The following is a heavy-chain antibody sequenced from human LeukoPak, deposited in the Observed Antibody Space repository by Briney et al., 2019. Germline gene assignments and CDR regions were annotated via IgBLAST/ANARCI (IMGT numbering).Heavy chain of an antibody. Sequence: PGGSLRLSCAASGFNYSSYTMNWVRQAPGMGLEWLSYISASRGITYYADSVKGRFTISRDNAKNSLYLQMNSLRAEDTAVYYCARDTDSGYENYYFDYWGQGTLVTVSS. CDR1: GFNYSSYT. CDR3: ARDTDSGYENYYFDY. CDR2: ISASRGIT. J-gene: IGHJ4*02. D-gene: IGHD5-12*01. V-gene: IGHV3-48*04.